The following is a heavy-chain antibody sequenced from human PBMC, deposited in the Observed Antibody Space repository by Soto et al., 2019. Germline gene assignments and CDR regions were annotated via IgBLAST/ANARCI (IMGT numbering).Heavy chain of an antibody. CDR2: IYYSGST. Sequence: QVQLQESGPGLVKPSQTLSLTCTVSGGSISSGGYYWSWIRQHPGKGLEWIGYIYYSGSTYYNPSLKSRVTISVDTSENQFSLKLSSVTAADTAVYYCARDSVVGATDYYGMDVWGQGTTVTVSS. V-gene: IGHV4-31*03. CDR1: GGSISSGGYY. J-gene: IGHJ6*02. CDR3: ARDSVVGATDYYGMDV. D-gene: IGHD1-26*01.